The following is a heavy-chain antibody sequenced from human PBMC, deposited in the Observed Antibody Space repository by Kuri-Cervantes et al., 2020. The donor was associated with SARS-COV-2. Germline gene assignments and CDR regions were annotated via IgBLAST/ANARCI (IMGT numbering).Heavy chain of an antibody. J-gene: IGHJ6*02. CDR1: GGSFSGYY. D-gene: IGHD2-2*01. CDR3: ARGVRVAPATNYDYYYGVDV. CDR2: INHSGST. V-gene: IGHV4-34*01. Sequence: SETLSLTCAVYGGSFSGYYWSWIRQPPGKGLEWIGEINHSGSTYYNPSLKSRVTISVDTSKNQFSLKLSSVTAAETAVYYCARGVRVAPATNYDYYYGVDVWGQGTTVTVSS.